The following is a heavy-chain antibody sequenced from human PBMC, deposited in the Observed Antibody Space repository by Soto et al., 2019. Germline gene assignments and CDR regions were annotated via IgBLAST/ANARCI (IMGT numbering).Heavy chain of an antibody. CDR1: GYAFTTYG. D-gene: IGHD1-1*01. CDR2: ISAHNGNT. CDR3: ARGRYGDY. J-gene: IGHJ4*02. V-gene: IGHV1-18*01. Sequence: QVHLVQSGAEVKKPGASVKVSCQGSGYAFTTYGITWVRQAPGHGLEWMGWISAHNGNTNYAQKLQGRVTVTRDTSTSTAYMELRSLRYADTAVYYCARGRYGDYWGQGALVTVSS.